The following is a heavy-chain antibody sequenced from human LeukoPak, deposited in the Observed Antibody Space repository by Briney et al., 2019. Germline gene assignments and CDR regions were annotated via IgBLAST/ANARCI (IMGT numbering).Heavy chain of an antibody. CDR2: MNPNSGNT. CDR3: ARGRLEWLLYPIWFDP. V-gene: IGHV1-8*03. J-gene: IGHJ5*02. D-gene: IGHD3-3*01. Sequence: ASVKVSCKASGYTFTGYYMHWVRQAPGQGLEWMGWMNPNSGNTGYAQKFQGRVTITRNTSISTAYMELSSLRSEDTAVYYCARGRLEWLLYPIWFDPWGQGTLVTVSS. CDR1: GYTFTGYY.